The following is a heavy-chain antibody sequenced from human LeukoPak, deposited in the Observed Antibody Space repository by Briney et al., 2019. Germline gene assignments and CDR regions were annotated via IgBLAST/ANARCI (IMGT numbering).Heavy chain of an antibody. J-gene: IGHJ6*03. CDR3: ARGPFKGYCGGDCYALRYYYYYMDV. D-gene: IGHD2-21*02. Sequence: SVKVSCKASGGTFSSYAISWVRQAPGQGREWMGGIIPIFGTANYAQKFQVRVTNTTDESTSTAYMELSRMRSEDTAVYYCARGPFKGYCGGDCYALRYYYYYMDVWGKGTTVTVSS. CDR1: GGTFSSYA. CDR2: IIPIFGTA. V-gene: IGHV1-69*05.